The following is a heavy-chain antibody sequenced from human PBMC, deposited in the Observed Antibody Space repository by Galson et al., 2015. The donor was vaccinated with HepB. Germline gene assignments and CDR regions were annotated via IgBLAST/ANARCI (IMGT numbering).Heavy chain of an antibody. CDR2: ISSSSSTI. Sequence: SLRLSCAASGFTFSSYSMNWVRQAPGKGLEWVSYISSSSSTIYYADSVKGRFTISRDNAKNSLYLQMNSLRAEDTAVYYCARGPELGYCSCGSCYSGAFDIWGQGTMVTVSS. CDR3: ARGPELGYCSCGSCYSGAFDI. CDR1: GFTFSSYS. J-gene: IGHJ3*02. V-gene: IGHV3-48*01. D-gene: IGHD2-15*01.